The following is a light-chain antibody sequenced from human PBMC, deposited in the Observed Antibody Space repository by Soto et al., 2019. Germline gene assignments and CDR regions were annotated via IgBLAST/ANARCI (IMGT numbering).Light chain of an antibody. CDR1: QSIRTN. CDR3: QQYNDWPPLT. CDR2: DAS. V-gene: IGKV3-15*01. J-gene: IGKJ4*01. Sequence: EIMMTQSPATASVSPGERATLSCRASQSIRTNVAWYQQKPGQALRLLIYDASTRATGLSSRFSGSGSGTEFTLTISSLQSEDVAIYYCQQYNDWPPLTFGGGTRLEI.